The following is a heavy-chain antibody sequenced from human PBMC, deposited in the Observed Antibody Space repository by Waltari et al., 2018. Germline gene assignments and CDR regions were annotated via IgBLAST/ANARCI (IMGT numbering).Heavy chain of an antibody. CDR1: GGSISSYY. D-gene: IGHD2-2*01. Sequence: QVQLQESGPGLVKPSETLSLTCTVSGGSISSYYWAWIRHPPGKGLDWIGYIYYSGTTTYDPSLKSRVTISVDTSKNQFSRKLSSVTAADTAVYYCARGLGYCSSNRCFDAFDIWGQGTMVTVSS. J-gene: IGHJ3*02. V-gene: IGHV4-59*01. CDR3: ARGLGYCSSNRCFDAFDI. CDR2: IYYSGTT.